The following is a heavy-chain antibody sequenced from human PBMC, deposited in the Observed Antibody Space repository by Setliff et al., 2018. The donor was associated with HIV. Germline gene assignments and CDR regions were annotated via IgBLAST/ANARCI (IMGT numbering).Heavy chain of an antibody. D-gene: IGHD3-22*01. J-gene: IGHJ4*02. CDR3: ARTVAYYDSSGYYVTTYYLDY. V-gene: IGHV4-59*01. Sequence: PSETLSLTCTVSGGFISSYYWSWIRQPPGKGLEWIGYIHYSGSTSYNPSLKSRVTISVDTSKNQFSLKLTSVTAADTAVYYCARTVAYYDSSGYYVTTYYLDYWGQGTLVTVSS. CDR1: GGFISSYY. CDR2: IHYSGST.